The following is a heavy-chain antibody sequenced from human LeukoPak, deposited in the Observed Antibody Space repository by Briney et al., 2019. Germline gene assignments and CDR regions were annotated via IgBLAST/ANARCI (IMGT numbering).Heavy chain of an antibody. CDR1: GLNFNSYS. V-gene: IGHV3-21*01. CDR2: ISSSSSYI. CDR3: ARDHSGIAAAVNWFDP. Sequence: GGSLRLSCAASGLNFNSYSMNWVRQAPGKGLEWVSSISSSSSYIYYADSVKGRFTISRDNAKNSLYLQMNSLRAEDTAVYYCARDHSGIAAAVNWFDPWGQGTLVTVSS. D-gene: IGHD6-13*01. J-gene: IGHJ5*02.